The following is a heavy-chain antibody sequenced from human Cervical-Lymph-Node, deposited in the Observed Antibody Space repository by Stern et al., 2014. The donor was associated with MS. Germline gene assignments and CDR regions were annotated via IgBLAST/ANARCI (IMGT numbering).Heavy chain of an antibody. Sequence: VQLVESGGGLEQPGGSLRLSCAASGFSFSKFNMNWVRQAPGKGPELIAFISSSSNRVYYADSVKGRFTISRDNAKNSLSLQMNSLRVEDTAVYYCARVTLDYWGQGTLVTVSS. V-gene: IGHV3-48*04. J-gene: IGHJ4*02. CDR2: ISSSSNRV. CDR1: GFSFSKFN. CDR3: ARVTLDY.